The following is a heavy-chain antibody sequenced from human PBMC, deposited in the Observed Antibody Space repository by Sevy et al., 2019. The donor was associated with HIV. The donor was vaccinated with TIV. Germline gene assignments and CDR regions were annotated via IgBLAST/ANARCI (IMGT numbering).Heavy chain of an antibody. D-gene: IGHD6-19*01. V-gene: IGHV3-73*01. CDR2: IRSKANSYAT. Sequence: WGSLRLSCAASGFTFSGSAMHWVRQASGKGLEWVGRIRSKANSYATAYAASVKGRFTISRDDSKNTAYLQMNSLKTEDTAVYYCTRRGSIAVAGTSDPTYGMDVWGQGTTVTVSS. CDR1: GFTFSGSA. J-gene: IGHJ6*02. CDR3: TRRGSIAVAGTSDPTYGMDV.